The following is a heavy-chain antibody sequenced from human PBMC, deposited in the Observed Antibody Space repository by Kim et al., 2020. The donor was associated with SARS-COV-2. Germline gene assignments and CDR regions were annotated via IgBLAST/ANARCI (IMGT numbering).Heavy chain of an antibody. J-gene: IGHJ6*03. CDR2: IYYSGST. V-gene: IGHV4-30-4*01. CDR3: ARLLLIRLARPYYMDV. CDR1: GGSISSGDYY. Sequence: SETLSLTCTVSGGSISSGDYYWSWVRQPPGKGLEWIGYIYYSGSTYYNPSLKSPLTISVDTSKNQFSLKVTSVTAADTAVYYCARLLLIRLARPYYMDV. D-gene: IGHD3-3*01.